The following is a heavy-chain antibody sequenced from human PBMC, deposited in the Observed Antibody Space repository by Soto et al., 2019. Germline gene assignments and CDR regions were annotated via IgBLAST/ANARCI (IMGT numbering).Heavy chain of an antibody. D-gene: IGHD2-21*02. V-gene: IGHV3-7*03. Sequence: EVQLVESGGGLVQPGGSLRLSCGASGFTSRSYWMSWVHQAPGKGLEWVANINQGGSGEYYLDSVRGRFTISRDNAKNSLYLQMNSLRVDDTAMYFCARVRCSGGDCFYDYWGQGTLVTVSS. J-gene: IGHJ4*02. CDR2: INQGGSGE. CDR3: ARVRCSGGDCFYDY. CDR1: GFTSRSYW.